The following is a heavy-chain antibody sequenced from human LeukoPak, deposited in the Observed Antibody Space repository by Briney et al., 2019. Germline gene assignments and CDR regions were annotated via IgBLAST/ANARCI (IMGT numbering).Heavy chain of an antibody. J-gene: IGHJ4*02. CDR1: GSSISSGYY. CDR2: IYHSGST. V-gene: IGHV4-38-2*01. CDR3: ARPGRYYDTTDFDY. Sequence: PSETLSLTCAVSGSSISSGYYWGWIRQPPGKGLEWIGSIYHSGSTYYNPSLKSRVTISVDTSKNQFSLKLSSVTAAETAVHYCARPGRYYDTTDFDYWGQGTLVTVSS. D-gene: IGHD3-22*01.